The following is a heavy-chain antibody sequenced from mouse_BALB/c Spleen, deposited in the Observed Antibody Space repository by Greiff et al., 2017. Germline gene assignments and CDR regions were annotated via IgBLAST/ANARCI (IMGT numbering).Heavy chain of an antibody. J-gene: IGHJ4*01. CDR1: GYTFSSYW. CDR3: ASYYRYDGGYAMDY. Sequence: VQLQQSGAELMKPGASVKIPCKATGYTFSSYWIEWVKQRPGHGLEWIGEILPGSGSTNYNEKFKGKATFTADTSSNTAYMQLSSLTSEDSAVYYCASYYRYDGGYAMDYWGQGTSVTVSS. D-gene: IGHD2-14*01. V-gene: IGHV1-9*01. CDR2: ILPGSGST.